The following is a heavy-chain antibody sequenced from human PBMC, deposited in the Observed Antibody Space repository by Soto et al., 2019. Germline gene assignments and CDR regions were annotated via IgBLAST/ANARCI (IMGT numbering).Heavy chain of an antibody. J-gene: IGHJ3*01. Sequence: PSQTLSLTCHVSGGSLSSDAYLWSWLRHHPGKGLEWSRSLYYSGKTYFNPALRSRLAISMNTSKDHFSLKLNSMTAADTAVYYCATASVITHEALAWCQGTLV. V-gene: IGHV4-31*03. CDR1: GGSLSSDAYL. D-gene: IGHD4-17*01. CDR3: ATASVITHEALA. CDR2: LYYSGKT.